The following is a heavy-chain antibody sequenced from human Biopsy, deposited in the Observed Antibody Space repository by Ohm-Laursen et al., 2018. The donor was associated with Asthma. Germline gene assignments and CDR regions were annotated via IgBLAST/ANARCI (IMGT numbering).Heavy chain of an antibody. CDR2: INSVFGTT. V-gene: IGHV1-69*13. CDR1: GGTFNTYV. CDR3: ARKAGSCISRTCYSLDF. Sequence: SVKVSCKSLGGTFNTYVIGCVRQAPGQGLEWMGGINSVFGTTTYPQKFQDRVTITANDSTSTVYMELSSLRSEDTAVYYCARKAGSCISRTCYSLDFWGQGTLVTVSS. J-gene: IGHJ4*02. D-gene: IGHD2-2*01.